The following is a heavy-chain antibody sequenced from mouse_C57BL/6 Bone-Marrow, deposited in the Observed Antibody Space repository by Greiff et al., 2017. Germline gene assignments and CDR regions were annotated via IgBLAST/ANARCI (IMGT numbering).Heavy chain of an antibody. CDR2: ISSGGSCT. Sequence: EVMLVESGGDLVKPGGSLKLSCAASGFTFSSYGMSWVRQTPDKRLEWVATISSGGSCTYYPDSVKGRFTISRDNAKNTLYLQKSSLKSEDTAMYYCARRAYYDYDEAMDYWGQGTSVTVSS. V-gene: IGHV5-6*02. D-gene: IGHD2-4*01. CDR1: GFTFSSYG. J-gene: IGHJ4*01. CDR3: ARRAYYDYDEAMDY.